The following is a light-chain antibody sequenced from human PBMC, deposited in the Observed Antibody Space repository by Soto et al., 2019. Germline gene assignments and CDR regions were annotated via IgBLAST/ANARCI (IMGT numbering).Light chain of an antibody. CDR3: QSHDSSLSGHVV. V-gene: IGLV1-40*01. Sequence: QSVLTQPPSVSGAPGQRVTISCTGSSSNIGAGFDVHWYHQIAGTAPKLLIYGNSNRPSGVPDRFSGSKSGTSASLAINGLQAEDEADYYCQSHDSSLSGHVVFGGGTKLTVL. J-gene: IGLJ2*01. CDR1: SSNIGAGFD. CDR2: GNS.